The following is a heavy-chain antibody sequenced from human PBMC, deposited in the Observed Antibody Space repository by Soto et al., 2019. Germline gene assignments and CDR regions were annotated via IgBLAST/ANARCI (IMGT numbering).Heavy chain of an antibody. CDR2: ISAYNGNT. Sequence: ASVKVSCKASGHTFTSYGISWVRQAPGQGPEWMGWISAYNGNTNYAQKLQGRVTMTTDTSTSTAYMELRSLRSDDTAVYYCARAALSRSGNDYWGQGTLVTVSS. CDR3: ARAALSRSGNDY. J-gene: IGHJ4*02. CDR1: GHTFTSYG. V-gene: IGHV1-18*01. D-gene: IGHD1-26*01.